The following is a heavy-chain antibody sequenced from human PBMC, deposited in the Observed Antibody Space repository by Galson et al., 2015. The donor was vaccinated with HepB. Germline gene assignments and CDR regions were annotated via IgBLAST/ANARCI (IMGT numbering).Heavy chain of an antibody. CDR1: GFTFSDYY. CDR2: ISSNTLYT. J-gene: IGHJ4*02. V-gene: IGHV3-11*05. CDR3: ARVADAYYGDHTHFDS. D-gene: IGHD4-17*01. Sequence: LRLSCAVSGFTFSDYYMSWIRQAPGKGLEWISYISSNTLYTNYAGSVKGRFTVSRDNAKNSVYLQMNGLRAEDTAVYYCARVADAYYGDHTHFDSWGQGTLVTVSS.